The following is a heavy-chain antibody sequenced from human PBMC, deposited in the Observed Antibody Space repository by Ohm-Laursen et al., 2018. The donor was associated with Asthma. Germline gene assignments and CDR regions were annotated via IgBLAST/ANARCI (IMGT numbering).Heavy chain of an antibody. Sequence: SLRLSCAASGFTFSSYGTHWVRQAPGKGLEWVAVISYDGSNKYYADSVKGRFTISRDNSKNTVDLQMNSLRAEDTAVYYCARDGSRSGHYPRPHDYWGQGTLVTVSS. V-gene: IGHV3-30*03. CDR2: ISYDGSNK. D-gene: IGHD3-22*01. CDR1: GFTFSSYG. J-gene: IGHJ4*02. CDR3: ARDGSRSGHYPRPHDY.